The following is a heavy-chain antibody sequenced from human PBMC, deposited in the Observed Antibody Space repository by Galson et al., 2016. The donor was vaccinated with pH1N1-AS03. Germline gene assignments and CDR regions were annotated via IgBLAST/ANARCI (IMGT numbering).Heavy chain of an antibody. D-gene: IGHD3-22*01. J-gene: IGHJ4*02. V-gene: IGHV1-2*02. CDR2: INPNSGGT. Sequence: SVKVSCKASGYTFTGYYMHWVRQAPGQGLEWMGWINPNSGGTKYAQKFQGRVTMTRDTSISTAYMELSRLRSGDTAVYYCARSHPAFDSSGYYYDYWGQGTLVTVSS. CDR3: ARSHPAFDSSGYYYDY. CDR1: GYTFTGYY.